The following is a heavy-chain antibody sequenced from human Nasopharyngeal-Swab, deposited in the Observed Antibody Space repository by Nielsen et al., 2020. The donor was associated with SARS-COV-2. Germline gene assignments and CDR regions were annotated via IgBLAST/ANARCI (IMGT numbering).Heavy chain of an antibody. Sequence: GESLKISCAASGFTFSNYRMHWVRQAPGKGLVWVSRINGDGSSLNYADFVKGRFTISTDNAKSTLYLEMNSLRAEDTAVYYCVRHKLVGNNPDWFDPWGQGTLVTVSS. J-gene: IGHJ5*02. CDR2: INGDGSSL. V-gene: IGHV3-74*01. CDR3: VRHKLVGNNPDWFDP. D-gene: IGHD1-26*01. CDR1: GFTFSNYR.